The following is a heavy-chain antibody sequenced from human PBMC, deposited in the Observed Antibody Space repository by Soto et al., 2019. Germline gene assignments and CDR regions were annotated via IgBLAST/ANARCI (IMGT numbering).Heavy chain of an antibody. CDR1: GYTLTELS. J-gene: IGHJ4*02. V-gene: IGHV1-24*01. CDR2: FDPEDGET. Sequence: ASVKVSCKVSGYTLTELSMHWVRQAPGKGLEWMGGFDPEDGETIYAQKFQGRVTMTEDTSTDTAYMELSSLRSEDTAVHYCATDLRYYYDSSGYYDLGYWGQGTLVTVPS. D-gene: IGHD3-22*01. CDR3: ATDLRYYYDSSGYYDLGY.